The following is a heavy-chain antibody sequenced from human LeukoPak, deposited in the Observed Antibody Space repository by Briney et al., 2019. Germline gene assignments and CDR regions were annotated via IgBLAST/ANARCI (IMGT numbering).Heavy chain of an antibody. CDR3: ARGAGAFDI. V-gene: IGHV3-30*04. CDR2: ISYDGSNK. CDR1: GFTFSSYA. Sequence: GGSLRLSCAASGFTFSSYAMHWVCQAPGKGLEWVAVISYDGSNKYYADSVKGRFTISRDNSKNTLYLQMNSLRAEDTAVYYCARGAGAFDIWGQGTTVTVSS. J-gene: IGHJ3*02.